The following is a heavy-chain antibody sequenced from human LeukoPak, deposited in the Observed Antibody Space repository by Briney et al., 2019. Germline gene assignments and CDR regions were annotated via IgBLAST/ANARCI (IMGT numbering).Heavy chain of an antibody. CDR3: AKPTSGYSSGWYRGAFDI. CDR2: ISGSSSTI. Sequence: GGSLRLSCAASGFTFSTYSMNWVRQAPGKGLEWVSYISGSSSTIYYADSVKGRFTISRDNAKNSLYLQMNSLRAEDTAVYYCAKPTSGYSSGWYRGAFDIWGQGTMVTVSS. J-gene: IGHJ3*02. CDR1: GFTFSTYS. V-gene: IGHV3-48*01. D-gene: IGHD6-19*01.